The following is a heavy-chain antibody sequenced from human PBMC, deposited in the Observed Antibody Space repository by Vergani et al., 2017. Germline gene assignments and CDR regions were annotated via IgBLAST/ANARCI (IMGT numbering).Heavy chain of an antibody. Sequence: QLQLQESGPGLVKPSETLSLTCTVSGGSITYGAFYWGWIRQSPGKGLEWIGSIYYSENKFYNPSLESRVTLSIDTTKNQFSLKLKSVTAADTAVYYCVKKWLTNEEVDHWGQGTLVTVSS. D-gene: IGHD5-12*01. CDR3: VKKWLTNEEVDH. CDR2: IYYSENK. V-gene: IGHV4-39*01. J-gene: IGHJ4*02. CDR1: GGSITYGAFY.